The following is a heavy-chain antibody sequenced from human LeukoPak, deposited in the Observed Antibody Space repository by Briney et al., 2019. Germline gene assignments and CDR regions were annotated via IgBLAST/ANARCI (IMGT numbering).Heavy chain of an antibody. CDR2: ISSSSSTI. J-gene: IGHJ3*02. V-gene: IGHV3-48*01. CDR3: ARERAYCGGDCHDAFDI. CDR1: GFTFSSYS. D-gene: IGHD2-21*01. Sequence: GGSLRLSCAASGFTFSSYSMNWVRQAPGKGLEWVSYISSSSSTIYYADSVKGRFTISRDNAKNSLYLQMNSLRAEDTAVYYCARERAYCGGDCHDAFDIWGQGTMVTVSS.